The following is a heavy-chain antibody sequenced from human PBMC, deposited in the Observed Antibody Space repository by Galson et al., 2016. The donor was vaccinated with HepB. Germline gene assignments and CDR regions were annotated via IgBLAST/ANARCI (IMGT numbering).Heavy chain of an antibody. Sequence: SLRLSCAVSGFTFSSYAMHWVRRAPGMGLEWVSFISNDGNSVHYGDSVKGRFTVSRDNSNNNLFLQMSTLRPEDSAVYFCAKDPSSTALINLEPGGQGTLVTVSS. D-gene: IGHD1-14*01. CDR1: GFTFSSYA. J-gene: IGHJ4*02. V-gene: IGHV3-30*18. CDR3: AKDPSSTALINLEP. CDR2: ISNDGNSV.